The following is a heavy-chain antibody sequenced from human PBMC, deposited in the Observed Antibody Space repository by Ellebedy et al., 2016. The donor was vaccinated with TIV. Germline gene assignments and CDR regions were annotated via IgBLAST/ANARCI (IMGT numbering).Heavy chain of an antibody. J-gene: IGHJ4*02. Sequence: SETLSLTXTVSGGSISSGSYYWSWIRQHPGKGLEWIGYIYYSGSTYYNPSLKSRVTISVDTSKNQFSLKLSSVTAADTAVYYCARHSTTVTTYFDYWGQGTLVTVSS. CDR3: ARHSTTVTTYFDY. CDR2: IYYSGST. V-gene: IGHV4-31*03. CDR1: GGSISSGSYY. D-gene: IGHD4-17*01.